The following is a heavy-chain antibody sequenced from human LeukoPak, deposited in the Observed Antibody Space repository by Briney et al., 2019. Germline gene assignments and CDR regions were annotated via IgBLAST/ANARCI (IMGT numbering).Heavy chain of an antibody. D-gene: IGHD3-10*01. V-gene: IGHV1-69*13. CDR2: IIPIFGTA. Sequence: VASVKVSCKASGGTFSSYAISWVRQAPGQGLEWMGGIIPIFGTANYAQKFQGRVTITADESTSTAYMELSSLRSEDTAVYYCARVGYYPMNYYYGMDVWGQGTRSPSP. J-gene: IGHJ6*02. CDR1: GGTFSSYA. CDR3: ARVGYYPMNYYYGMDV.